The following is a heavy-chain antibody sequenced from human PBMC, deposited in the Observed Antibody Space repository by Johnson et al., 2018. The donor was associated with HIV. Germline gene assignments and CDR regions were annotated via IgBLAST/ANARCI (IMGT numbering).Heavy chain of an antibody. CDR2: ISYDGSNT. V-gene: IGHV3-30-3*01. Sequence: QVQLVESGGGVVQPGRSLRLSCAASGFTFSSYAMHWVRQAPGKGLEWVAVISYDGSNTYYADSVKGRFTISRDNAKNSLYLEMNSLRAEDTAVYYCARGGRAHYGGNFGAFDIWGQGTMVTVSS. CDR3: ARGGRAHYGGNFGAFDI. CDR1: GFTFSSYA. D-gene: IGHD4-23*01. J-gene: IGHJ3*02.